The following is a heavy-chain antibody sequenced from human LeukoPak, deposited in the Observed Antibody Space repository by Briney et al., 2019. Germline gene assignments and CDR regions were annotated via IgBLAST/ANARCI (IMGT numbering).Heavy chain of an antibody. Sequence: GASVKVSCKASGYTFTGYYMHWVRQAPGQGLEWMGWINPNSGGTNYAQKFQGRVTMTRDTSISTAYMELSRLRSDDTAVYYCARAYTAMVPEFDYWGQGTLVTVSS. CDR3: ARAYTAMVPEFDY. CDR2: INPNSGGT. CDR1: GYTFTGYY. V-gene: IGHV1-2*02. J-gene: IGHJ4*02. D-gene: IGHD5-18*01.